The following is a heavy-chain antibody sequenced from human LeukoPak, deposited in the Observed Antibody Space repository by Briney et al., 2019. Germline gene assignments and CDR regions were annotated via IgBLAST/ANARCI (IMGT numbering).Heavy chain of an antibody. CDR3: ARTRITIFGVANAHDAFDI. D-gene: IGHD3-3*01. CDR1: GYSFTSYW. J-gene: IGHJ3*02. Sequence: GESLKISCKGSGYSFTSYWIGWVRQMPGKGLEWMGIIYPGDSGTRYSPSFQGQVTISADKSISTAYLQWSSLKASDTAMYYCARTRITIFGVANAHDAFDIWGQGTMVTVSS. CDR2: IYPGDSGT. V-gene: IGHV5-51*01.